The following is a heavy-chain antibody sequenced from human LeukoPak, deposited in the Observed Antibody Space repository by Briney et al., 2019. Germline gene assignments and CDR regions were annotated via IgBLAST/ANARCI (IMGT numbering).Heavy chain of an antibody. CDR2: IHYSGST. CDR3: ARVLVDCSGGSCYYFDY. V-gene: IGHV4-59*08. D-gene: IGHD2-15*01. Sequence: PSETLSLTCTVSGGSINSYYWSWIRQPPGRGLEWIGSIHYSGSTSYNPSLRSRVTISVDTSKNQFSLKLSSVTAADTAVYYCARVLVDCSGGSCYYFDYWGQGTLVTVSS. J-gene: IGHJ4*02. CDR1: GGSINSYY.